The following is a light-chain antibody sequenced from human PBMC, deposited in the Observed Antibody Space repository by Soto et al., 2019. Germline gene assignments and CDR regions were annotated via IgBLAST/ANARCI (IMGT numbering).Light chain of an antibody. CDR3: QQLDDYPYT. J-gene: IGKJ2*01. Sequence: DIQLTQSPSLLSASVGDRVTITCRASQGIRNYLAWNQQRPAKAPKLLIYAASTLQSGVPPRFSGSGSGTEFSLTISSLQPEDFATYYCQQLDDYPYTFGQGTKLEIK. CDR2: AAS. V-gene: IGKV1-9*01. CDR1: QGIRNY.